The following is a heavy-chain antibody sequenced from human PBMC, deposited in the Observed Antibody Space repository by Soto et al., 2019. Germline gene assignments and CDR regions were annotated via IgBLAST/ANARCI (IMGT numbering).Heavy chain of an antibody. J-gene: IGHJ4*02. CDR1: GGSISSGGYY. V-gene: IGHV4-31*03. D-gene: IGHD2-15*01. CDR3: ARADCSGGSCYNFDY. Sequence: QVQLQESGPGLVKPSQTLSLTCTVSGGSISSGGYYWSWIRQHPGKGLEWIGYVYYSGSTYYNPSLKSRVTISVDTSKNQFSLKLSSVTAADTAVYYCARADCSGGSCYNFDYWGQGTLVTVSS. CDR2: VYYSGST.